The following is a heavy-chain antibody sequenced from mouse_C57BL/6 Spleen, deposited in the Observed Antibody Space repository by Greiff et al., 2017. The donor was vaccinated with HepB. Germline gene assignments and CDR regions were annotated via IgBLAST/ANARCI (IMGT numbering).Heavy chain of an antibody. CDR3: ARNPYLGLMDY. V-gene: IGHV1-61*01. CDR2: IYPSDSET. Sequence: QVQLQQPGAELVRPGSSVKLSCKASGYTFTSYWMDWVKQRPGQGLEWIGNIYPSDSETHYNQKFKDKATLTVDKSSSTAYMQLSSLTSEDSAVYYCARNPYLGLMDYWGQGTSVTVSS. CDR1: GYTFTSYW. J-gene: IGHJ4*01. D-gene: IGHD5-1-1*01.